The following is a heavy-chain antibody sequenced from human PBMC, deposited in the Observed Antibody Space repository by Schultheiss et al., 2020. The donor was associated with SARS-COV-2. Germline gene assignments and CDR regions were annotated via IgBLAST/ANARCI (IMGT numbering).Heavy chain of an antibody. CDR3: TKVVRFATTQQLGFDY. CDR2: ISGSGGST. D-gene: IGHD6-13*01. V-gene: IGHV3-23*01. CDR1: GFTFSSYD. J-gene: IGHJ4*02. Sequence: GGSLRLSCAASGFTFSSYDMSWVRQAPGKGLEWVSAISGSGGSTYYADSVKGRFTISRDNAKNSLYLQMNSLRAEDTAVYYCTKVVRFATTQQLGFDYWGQGTLVTVSS.